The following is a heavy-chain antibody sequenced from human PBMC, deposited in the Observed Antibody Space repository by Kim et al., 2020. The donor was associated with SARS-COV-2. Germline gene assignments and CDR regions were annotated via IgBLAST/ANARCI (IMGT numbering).Heavy chain of an antibody. D-gene: IGHD2-8*01. Sequence: GGSLRLSCAGSGFTFGDFAMAWVRQAPGKGPEWVSGVTPGGGGYYADSVKGRFTISRDNTKSTIYLQMITLRVEHTAVYYCAKLGTDLRLIVDRWGQGTLVTVSS. CDR1: GFTFGDFA. CDR3: AKLGTDLRLIVDR. J-gene: IGHJ4*02. CDR2: VTPGGGG. V-gene: IGHV3-23*01.